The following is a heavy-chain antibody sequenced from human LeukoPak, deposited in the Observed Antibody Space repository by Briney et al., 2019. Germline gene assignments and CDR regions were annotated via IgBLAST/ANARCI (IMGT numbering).Heavy chain of an antibody. J-gene: IGHJ5*02. CDR3: ARYAALSGPDWLDP. CDR1: GGSIIGYW. Sequence: SETLSLTCTVSGGSIIGYWWSWIRQPPGKGLEWIGNIRYNGNTYSNPSLKSRVTISVDTSKNQFSMKLSSVTAADTAMYYCARYAALSGPDWLDPWGRGTLVTVSS. V-gene: IGHV4-59*01. D-gene: IGHD6-19*01. CDR2: IRYNGNT.